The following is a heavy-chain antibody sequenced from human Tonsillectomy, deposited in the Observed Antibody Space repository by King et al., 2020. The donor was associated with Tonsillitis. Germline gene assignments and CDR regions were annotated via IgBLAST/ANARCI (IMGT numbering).Heavy chain of an antibody. CDR1: GGSFSGYY. V-gene: IGHV4-34*01. CDR3: ARGGAYYYGSGSYSPANWFDP. D-gene: IGHD3-10*01. CDR2: INHSGST. J-gene: IGHJ5*02. Sequence: VQLQQWGAGLLKPSETLSLTCAGYGGSFSGYYWTWIRQPPGKGLEWIGEINHSGSTNYNPSLKSRVTISVDTSKNPFSLKLSSVTAADTAVYYCARGGAYYYGSGSYSPANWFDPWGQGTLVTVSS.